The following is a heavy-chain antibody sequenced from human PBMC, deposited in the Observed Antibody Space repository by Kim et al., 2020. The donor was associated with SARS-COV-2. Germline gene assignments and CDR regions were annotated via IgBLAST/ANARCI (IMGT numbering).Heavy chain of an antibody. D-gene: IGHD3-10*01. J-gene: IGHJ6*02. Sequence: AASVKGRFTISRDNSKNTLYLQMNSLRAEDTAVYYCAKDLVRGAYYGMDVWGQGTTVTVSS. V-gene: IGHV3-23*01. CDR3: AKDLVRGAYYGMDV.